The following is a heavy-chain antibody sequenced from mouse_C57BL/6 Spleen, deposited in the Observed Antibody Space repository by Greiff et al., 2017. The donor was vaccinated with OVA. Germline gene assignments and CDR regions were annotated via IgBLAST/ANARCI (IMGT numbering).Heavy chain of an antibody. V-gene: IGHV1-53*01. CDR3: ARACLLRFFDY. CDR2: INPSNGGT. J-gene: IGHJ2*01. Sequence: QVQLQQPGPELVKPGASVKLSCKASGYTFTSYWMHWVKQRPGQGLEWIGNINPSNGGTNYNEKFKSKATLTVDKSSSASYMQLSSLTAEDSAVYYCARACLLRFFDYWGQGTTLTVSS. CDR1: GYTFTSYW. D-gene: IGHD1-1*01.